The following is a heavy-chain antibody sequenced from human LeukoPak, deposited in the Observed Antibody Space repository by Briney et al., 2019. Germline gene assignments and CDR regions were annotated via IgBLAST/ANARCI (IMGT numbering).Heavy chain of an antibody. V-gene: IGHV3-74*01. CDR2: INSDGSST. CDR1: GFTFSSYW. Sequence: PGGSLRLSCAASGFTFSSYWMHWVRQAPEKGLVWVSRINSDGSSTSYADSVKGRFTISRDNAKNTLYLQMNSLRAEDTAVFYCARDPKNNYFDYWGQGTLVTVSS. CDR3: ARDPKNNYFDY. J-gene: IGHJ4*02.